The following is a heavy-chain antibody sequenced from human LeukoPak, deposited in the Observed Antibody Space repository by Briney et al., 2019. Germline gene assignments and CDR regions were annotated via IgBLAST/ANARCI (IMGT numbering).Heavy chain of an antibody. J-gene: IGHJ4*02. CDR3: AKARESANYYFGS. D-gene: IGHD1-26*01. CDR2: IQDKGISK. CDR1: GFTFRSYD. V-gene: IGHV3-30*02. Sequence: PGGSLRLSCLGSGFTFRSYDMHWVRQAPGKGPEWVAFIQDKGISKNYADSVKGRFAISRDNFKNTVYLEMNSLTTEDTALYYCAKARESANYYFGSWGQGTLVTVSS.